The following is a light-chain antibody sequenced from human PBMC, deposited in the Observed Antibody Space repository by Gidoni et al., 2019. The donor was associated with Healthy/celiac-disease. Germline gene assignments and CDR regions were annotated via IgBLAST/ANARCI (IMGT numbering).Light chain of an antibody. CDR1: QAFSSW. CDR3: QQGNSWPLS. Sequence: DILLTQPPSSVSASPGDRATITCRASQAFSSWLAWYQQKPGKAPRLLIYAASNMPTGVPARFSGSGSGTDFTLTISSLEPEDFAIYYCQQGNSWPLSFGEGTRVESK. CDR2: AAS. J-gene: IGKJ5*01. V-gene: IGKV1-12*01.